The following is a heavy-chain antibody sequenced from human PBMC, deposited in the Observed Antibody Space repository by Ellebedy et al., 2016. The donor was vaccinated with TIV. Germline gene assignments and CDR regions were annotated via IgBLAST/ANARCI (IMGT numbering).Heavy chain of an antibody. D-gene: IGHD3-10*01. CDR3: ARLLPTGIYGRGFFDS. Sequence: SETLSLXCSVSGYSISSSGSYGGWIRQPPGKGPEWIVTTEFTGNAYYSPSLTSRATISVDKSKNQLSLNLISVTGADTAVYYWARLLPTGIYGRGFFDSWGQGTVVTVSS. CDR2: TEFTGNA. V-gene: IGHV4-39*01. CDR1: GYSISSSGSY. J-gene: IGHJ4*03.